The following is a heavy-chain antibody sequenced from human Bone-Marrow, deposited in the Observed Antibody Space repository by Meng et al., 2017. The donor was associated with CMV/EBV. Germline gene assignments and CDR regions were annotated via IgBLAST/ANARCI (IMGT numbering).Heavy chain of an antibody. CDR1: GGSVSSGSYY. V-gene: IGHV4-61*01. CDR2: IYYSGST. D-gene: IGHD2-2*02. J-gene: IGHJ6*02. CDR3: ARGHCRSTSCYTSYYYGMDV. Sequence: SETLSLTCTVSGGSVSSGSYYWSWIRQPPGKGLEWIGYIYYSGSTNYNPSLKSRVTISVDTSKNQFSLKLSSVTAADTAVYYCARGHCRSTSCYTSYYYGMDVWGQRTTVTVSS.